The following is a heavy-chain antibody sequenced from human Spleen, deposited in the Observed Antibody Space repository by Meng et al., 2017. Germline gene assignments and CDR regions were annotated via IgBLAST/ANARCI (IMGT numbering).Heavy chain of an antibody. D-gene: IGHD3-10*01. CDR2: IYHSGNT. V-gene: IGHV4-4*02. J-gene: IGHJ6*02. CDR3: ARDLRGYYYGMDV. Sequence: SETLSLTCAVSGDSISSSNWWSWVRQPPGKGLEWIGEIYHSGNTNYNPSLKSRVTISVDKSKNQFSLNLSSVTAADTAVYYCARDLRGYYYGMDVWGQGTTVTVSS. CDR1: GDSISSSNW.